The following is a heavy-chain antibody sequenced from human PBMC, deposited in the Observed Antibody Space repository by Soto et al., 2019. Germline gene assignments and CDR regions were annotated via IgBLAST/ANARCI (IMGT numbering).Heavy chain of an antibody. CDR2: ISYDGSNK. V-gene: IGHV3-30*18. D-gene: IGHD5-18*01. CDR3: SKDIVRYTYGACDY. Sequence: QVQLVESGGAVVQPGKSLRLSCAASGFTFNTYGMYWVRQAPGKGLEWVAAISYDGSNKYHADSVKGRFTIARDNSKNTLYLQMNSLRVEDTAVYYCSKDIVRYTYGACDYWGQGALVPVSS. J-gene: IGHJ4*02. CDR1: GFTFNTYG.